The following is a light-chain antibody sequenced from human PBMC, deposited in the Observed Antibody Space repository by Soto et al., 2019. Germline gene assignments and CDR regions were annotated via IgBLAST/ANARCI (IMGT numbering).Light chain of an antibody. V-gene: IGKV1-5*01. CDR2: DAS. CDR1: QSIGGW. Sequence: DIQMTQSPSTLSASVGDRVTITCRASQSIGGWLAWYQQRPGKAPRLLIYDASSVESGVPSRFSGSRSGTTFTLAISSLQPEDFAIYYCQQYNNWRTFGQGTKVDIK. J-gene: IGKJ1*01. CDR3: QQYNNWRT.